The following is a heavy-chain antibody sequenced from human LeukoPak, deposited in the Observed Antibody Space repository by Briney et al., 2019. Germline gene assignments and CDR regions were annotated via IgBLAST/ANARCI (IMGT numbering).Heavy chain of an antibody. CDR1: GYTFNNYF. CDR2: INPNSGRT. D-gene: IGHD3-9*01. Sequence: ASVKVSCKASGYTFNNYFISWVRQAPGQGLEWMGWINPNSGRTNYAPKFQGRVTLTTDTSISTAYMELSSLISGDTALYFCARDSSDVLTGYYHFWGQGTLVTVSS. J-gene: IGHJ4*02. CDR3: ARDSSDVLTGYYHF. V-gene: IGHV1-2*02.